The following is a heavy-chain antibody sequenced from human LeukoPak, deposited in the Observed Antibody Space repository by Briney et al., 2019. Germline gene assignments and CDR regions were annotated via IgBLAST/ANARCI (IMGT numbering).Heavy chain of an antibody. V-gene: IGHV1-8*01. J-gene: IGHJ4*02. Sequence: ASVKVSCKASGYTFTSYDINWVRQATGQGLEWMGWMNPNSGNTGYAQKFQGRVTMTRNTSISTAYMELSSLRSEDTAVYYCARVRSLPKLGKYYFDYWGQGTLVTVSS. D-gene: IGHD7-27*01. CDR3: ARVRSLPKLGKYYFDY. CDR1: GYTFTSYD. CDR2: MNPNSGNT.